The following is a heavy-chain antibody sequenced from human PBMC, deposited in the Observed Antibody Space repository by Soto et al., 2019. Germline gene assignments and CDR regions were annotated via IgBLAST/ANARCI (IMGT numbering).Heavy chain of an antibody. CDR1: GFTFSSYW. J-gene: IGHJ4*02. D-gene: IGHD6-6*01. CDR2: IKQDGSEK. Sequence: GGSLRLSCAASGFTFSSYWMSWVRQAPGKGLEWVANIKQDGSEKNYVASVKGRFTISRDNGKNSLYLQMNSLRAEDTAVYYCARDLGYSSSSIYDYWGQGTLVTVSS. V-gene: IGHV3-7*01. CDR3: ARDLGYSSSSIYDY.